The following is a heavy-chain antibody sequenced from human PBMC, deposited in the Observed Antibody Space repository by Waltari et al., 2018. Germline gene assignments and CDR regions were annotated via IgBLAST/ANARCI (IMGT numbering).Heavy chain of an antibody. J-gene: IGHJ4*02. CDR2: IYHSGST. CDR1: GYSISSGYY. V-gene: IGHV4-38-2*01. D-gene: IGHD6-19*01. Sequence: QVQLQESGPGLVKPSETLSLTCAVSGYSISSGYYWGWIRQPPGKGLEWIGSIYHSGSTYYNPSLKSRVTISVDTSKNQFSLKLSSVTAADTAVYYCARVGSSSGWYHASYFDYWGQGTLVTVSS. CDR3: ARVGSSSGWYHASYFDY.